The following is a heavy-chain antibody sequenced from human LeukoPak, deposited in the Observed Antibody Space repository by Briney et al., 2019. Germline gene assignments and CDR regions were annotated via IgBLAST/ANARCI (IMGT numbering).Heavy chain of an antibody. J-gene: IGHJ5*02. CDR1: GGSISSGGYS. D-gene: IGHD6-13*01. V-gene: IGHV4-30-2*01. Sequence: SETLSLTCAVSGGSISSGGYSWSWIRQPPGKGLEWIGYIYHSGSTYYNPYLKSRVTISVDRSKNQFSLKLSSVTAADTAVYYCARVLPPYSSSLSRGFDPWGQGTLVTVSS. CDR2: IYHSGST. CDR3: ARVLPPYSSSLSRGFDP.